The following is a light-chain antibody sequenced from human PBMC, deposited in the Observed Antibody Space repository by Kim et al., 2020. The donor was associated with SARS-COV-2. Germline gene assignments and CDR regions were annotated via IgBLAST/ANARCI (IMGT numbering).Light chain of an antibody. V-gene: IGLV1-44*01. J-gene: IGLJ1*01. CDR2: NPD. CDR1: SSNIGSNP. CDR3: AACDNTLYGCV. Sequence: GQRVTISCSWSSSNIGSNPVNWYQQFPGTAPKLLIYNPDQRPSGVPDRFSASSSDSSASLAISGLQSEDEADYYCAACDNTLYGCVFGGGTKVTVL.